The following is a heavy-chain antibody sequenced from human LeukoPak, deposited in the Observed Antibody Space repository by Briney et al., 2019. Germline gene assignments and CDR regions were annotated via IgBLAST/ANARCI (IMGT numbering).Heavy chain of an antibody. CDR1: GGSISSYY. J-gene: IGHJ6*02. Sequence: SETLSLTCTVSGGSISSYYWSWIRQPPGKGLEWIGYIYYSGSTNYNPSLKSRVTISVDTSKNQFSLKLSSVTAADTAVYYCAGAPNTVVVPAAMKGIDYYYYGMDVWGQGTTVTVSS. D-gene: IGHD2-2*01. V-gene: IGHV4-59*01. CDR3: AGAPNTVVVPAAMKGIDYYYYGMDV. CDR2: IYYSGST.